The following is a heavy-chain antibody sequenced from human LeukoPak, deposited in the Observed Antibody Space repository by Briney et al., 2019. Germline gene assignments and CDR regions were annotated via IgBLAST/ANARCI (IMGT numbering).Heavy chain of an antibody. CDR1: GDSISSGDYY. D-gene: IGHD5-24*01. CDR2: IFYSGST. CDR3: ARHLDGYKDY. J-gene: IGHJ4*02. V-gene: IGHV4-61*08. Sequence: SQTLSLTCTVSGDSISSGDYYWSWIRQPPGKDREWIAFIFYSGSTHYNPSLTSRVTISIDTSKNQFSLKLSSVTAADTAVYYCARHLDGYKDYWGQGTLVTVSS.